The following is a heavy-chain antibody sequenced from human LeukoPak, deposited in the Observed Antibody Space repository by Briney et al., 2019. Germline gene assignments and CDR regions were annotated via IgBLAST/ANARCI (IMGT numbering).Heavy chain of an antibody. V-gene: IGHV4-61*05. CDR2: IYYSGST. D-gene: IGHD6-19*01. CDR3: ARLKQAGPLWD. J-gene: IGHJ4*02. Sequence: SETLSLTCTVSGGSISSSSYYWSWIRQPPGKGLEWIGYIYYSGSTNYNPSLKSRVTISVDTSKNQFSLKLSSVTAADTAVYYCARLKQAGPLWDWGQGTLVTVSS. CDR1: GGSISSSSYY.